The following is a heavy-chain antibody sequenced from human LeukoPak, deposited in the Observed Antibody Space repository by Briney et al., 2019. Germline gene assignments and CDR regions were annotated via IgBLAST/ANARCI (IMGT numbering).Heavy chain of an antibody. D-gene: IGHD3-22*01. Sequence: GGSLRLSCAASGFTFSSYSMNWVRQAPGKGLEWVSSISSSSSYIYYADSVKGRFTISRDNAKNSLYLQMNSLRAEDTAVYYCASALDYYDTRDIDYWGQGTLVTVSS. CDR2: ISSSSSYI. CDR1: GFTFSSYS. J-gene: IGHJ4*02. CDR3: ASALDYYDTRDIDY. V-gene: IGHV3-21*01.